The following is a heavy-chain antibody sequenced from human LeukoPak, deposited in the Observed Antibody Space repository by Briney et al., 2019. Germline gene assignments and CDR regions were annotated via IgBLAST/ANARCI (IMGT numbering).Heavy chain of an antibody. CDR2: IKQDGTEK. D-gene: IGHD6-19*01. V-gene: IGHV3-7*01. CDR1: GFTFSRYW. Sequence: GGSLRLSCAASGFTFSRYWMSWVRQAPGKGLEWVANIKQDGTEKYYVDSVKGRFTVSRDNAKNSLYLQMNSLRAEDTAVYYCARDPGGWYYFDYWGQGTLVTVSS. J-gene: IGHJ4*02. CDR3: ARDPGGWYYFDY.